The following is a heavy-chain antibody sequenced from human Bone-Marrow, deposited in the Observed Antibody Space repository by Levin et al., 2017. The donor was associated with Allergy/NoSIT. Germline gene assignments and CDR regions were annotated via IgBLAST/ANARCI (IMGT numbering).Heavy chain of an antibody. CDR3: ARGGLPESDY. CDR2: IYSSGST. D-gene: IGHD3-16*01. J-gene: IGHJ4*02. V-gene: IGHV4-61*02. Sequence: KTSETLSLTCTVSGDSISSDSYYWSWIRQPAGRGLEWIGRIYSSGSTNYNPSLKSRVSISVDTSKNHFSLKLSSVTAADTAVYYCARGGLPESDYWGQGTLVTVSS. CDR1: GDSISSDSYY.